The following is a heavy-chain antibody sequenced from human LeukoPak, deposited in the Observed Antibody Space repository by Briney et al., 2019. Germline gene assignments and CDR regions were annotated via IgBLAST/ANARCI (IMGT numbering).Heavy chain of an antibody. J-gene: IGHJ4*02. CDR1: GFTFSSYA. CDR3: ASGGGWLPYFDY. V-gene: IGHV3-23*01. D-gene: IGHD3-22*01. Sequence: QAGGSLRLSCAASGFTFSSYAMSWVRQAPGKGLEWVSAISGSGGSTYYADSVKGRFTISRDNSKNTLYLQMNSLRAEDTAVYYCASGGGWLPYFDYWGQGTLVTVSS. CDR2: ISGSGGST.